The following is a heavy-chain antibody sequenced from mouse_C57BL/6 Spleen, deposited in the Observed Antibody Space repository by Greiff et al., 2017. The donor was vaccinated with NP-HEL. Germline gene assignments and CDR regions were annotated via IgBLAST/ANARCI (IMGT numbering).Heavy chain of an antibody. V-gene: IGHV1-82*01. Sequence: VKLQESGPELVKPGASVKISCKASGYAFSSSWMNWVKQRPGKGLEWIGRIYPGDGDTNYNGKFKGKATLTADKSSSTAYMQLSSLTSEDSAVYFCARWGDYDGDYYAMDYWGQGTSVTVSS. CDR3: ARWGDYDGDYYAMDY. CDR2: IYPGDGDT. D-gene: IGHD2-4*01. CDR1: GYAFSSSW. J-gene: IGHJ4*01.